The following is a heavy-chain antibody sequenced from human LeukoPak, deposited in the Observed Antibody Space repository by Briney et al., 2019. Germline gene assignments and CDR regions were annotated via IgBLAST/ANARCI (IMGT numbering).Heavy chain of an antibody. Sequence: GGSLRLSCAGSGFTFSSYWMSWVRQAPGKGLEWISFISSSGRTTYYADSVKGRFTLSRDNAQNSLYLQMNSLRAEDTAVYYCAREAATIDYWGQGTLVTVSS. D-gene: IGHD2-15*01. J-gene: IGHJ4*02. CDR2: ISSSGRTT. CDR1: GFTFSSYW. CDR3: AREAATIDY. V-gene: IGHV3-48*04.